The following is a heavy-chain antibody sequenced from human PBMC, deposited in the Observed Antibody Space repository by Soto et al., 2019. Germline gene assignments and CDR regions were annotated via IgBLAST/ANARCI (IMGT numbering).Heavy chain of an antibody. Sequence: PGGSLRLSCAASGFTFSTYSMNWVRQAPGKGLEWVSYISSSSSTIFYTDSVKGRFTVSRDNAKNSLYLQMNSLRAEDTAVYYCARVGSITGTPRAFHIWGQGTMVTVSS. CDR3: ARVGSITGTPRAFHI. CDR1: GFTFSTYS. D-gene: IGHD1-20*01. CDR2: ISSSSSTI. J-gene: IGHJ3*02. V-gene: IGHV3-48*01.